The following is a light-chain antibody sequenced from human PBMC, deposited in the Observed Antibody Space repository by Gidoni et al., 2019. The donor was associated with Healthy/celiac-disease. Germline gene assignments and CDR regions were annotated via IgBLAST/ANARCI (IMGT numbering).Light chain of an antibody. CDR1: QSISNC. CDR2: AAS. J-gene: IGKJ2*02. Sequence: DIQMTQSPSSPSASVGDRVTITCRASQSISNCLKWYQQKPGKAPKLLIYAASSLQSGTPSRFSGSGSGTDFTLTISRLQPEYFATYYCQQSYSTPRTFGQGTKLEIK. V-gene: IGKV1-39*01. CDR3: QQSYSTPRT.